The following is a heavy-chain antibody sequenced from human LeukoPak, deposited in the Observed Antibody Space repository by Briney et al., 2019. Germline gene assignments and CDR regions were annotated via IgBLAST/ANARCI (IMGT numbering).Heavy chain of an antibody. V-gene: IGHV4-34*01. D-gene: IGHD2-15*01. J-gene: IGHJ4*02. CDR1: GGSFSGYY. CDR3: ARLRVVVVVAATRYYFDY. CDR2: INHTGST. Sequence: SETLSLTCAVYGGSFSGYYWSWIRQPPGKGLEWIGEINHTGSTNYNTSLKSRVTLSVDTSKNQFSLKLSSVTAADTAVYYCARLRVVVVVAATRYYFDYWGQGTLVTVSS.